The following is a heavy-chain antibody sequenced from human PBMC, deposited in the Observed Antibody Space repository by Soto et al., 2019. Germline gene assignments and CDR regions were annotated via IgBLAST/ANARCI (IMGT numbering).Heavy chain of an antibody. Sequence: ESGGGVVQPGRSLRLSCVASGFTFTNYVVHWVRQAPGKGLEWVASISFDGSNKYYADSVKGRFTISRDNSKNTLYLQMNSLRAEDTAVYYCARGPGYYDSSGYYSPNWYFDLWGRGTLVTVSS. CDR3: ARGPGYYDSSGYYSPNWYFDL. V-gene: IGHV3-30-3*01. D-gene: IGHD3-22*01. CDR2: ISFDGSNK. CDR1: GFTFTNYV. J-gene: IGHJ2*01.